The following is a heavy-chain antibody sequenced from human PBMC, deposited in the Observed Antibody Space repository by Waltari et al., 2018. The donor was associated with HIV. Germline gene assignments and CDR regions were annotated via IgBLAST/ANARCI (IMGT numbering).Heavy chain of an antibody. Sequence: EVQLVESGGGLMKPGESLRLSCATSGFAFANAWMTWVRQSPGEGLEWIGRIKSHSYGGTTESAAPVRGILTISRNDSSNPLHLHLDSLIAEDTAIYYCTTDLLRVGNTAVSGSSFWGRGTLVTVSS. CDR2: IKSHSYGGTT. CDR3: TTDLLRVGNTAVSGSSF. V-gene: IGHV3-15*01. J-gene: IGHJ4*02. CDR1: GFAFANAW. D-gene: IGHD6-19*01.